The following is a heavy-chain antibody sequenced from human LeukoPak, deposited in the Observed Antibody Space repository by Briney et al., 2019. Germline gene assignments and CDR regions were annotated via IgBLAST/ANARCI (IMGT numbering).Heavy chain of an antibody. Sequence: ASVKVSCKASGYTFTSYGISWVRQVPGQGLEWMGWISAYNGNTNYAQKLQGRVTMTTDTSTSTAYMELRSLRSDDTAVYYCARDRGSGSSTVEFDYWGQGTLVTVSS. CDR2: ISAYNGNT. CDR1: GYTFTSYG. V-gene: IGHV1-18*01. D-gene: IGHD1-26*01. J-gene: IGHJ4*02. CDR3: ARDRGSGSSTVEFDY.